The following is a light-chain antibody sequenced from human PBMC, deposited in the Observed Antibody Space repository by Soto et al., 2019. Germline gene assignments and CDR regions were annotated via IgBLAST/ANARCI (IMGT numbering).Light chain of an antibody. CDR1: SSDVGGYDY. CDR3: SSYAGSSTYV. CDR2: EVS. J-gene: IGLJ1*01. Sequence: QSALTPPPSASGSPGQSVTISCTGTSSDVGGYDYVSWYQQHPGKAPKLMIYEVSKRPSGVPDRFSGSKSGNTASLTVSGLQAEDEADYYCSSYAGSSTYVFGTGTKVTVL. V-gene: IGLV2-8*01.